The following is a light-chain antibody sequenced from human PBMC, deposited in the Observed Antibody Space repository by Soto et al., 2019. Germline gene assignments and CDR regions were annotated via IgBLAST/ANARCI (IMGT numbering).Light chain of an antibody. V-gene: IGKV2-28*01. Sequence: DIVMTQSPLSLPVTPGEPASISCRSSQSLLHSNGYNYLDWYLQKPGQSPQLLIYLGSNRASGVPDRFSGSGSGTDFTLKISRVEAEDXGVYYCMQALQTPTFGQGTKVEIK. J-gene: IGKJ1*01. CDR2: LGS. CDR3: MQALQTPT. CDR1: QSLLHSNGYNY.